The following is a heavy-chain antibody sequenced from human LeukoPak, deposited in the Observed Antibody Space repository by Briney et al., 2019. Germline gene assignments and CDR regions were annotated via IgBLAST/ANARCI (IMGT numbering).Heavy chain of an antibody. CDR3: AKLGSGWYNWFDP. CDR2: ISWNSGSI. CDR1: GFTFDDYA. J-gene: IGHJ5*02. D-gene: IGHD6-19*01. V-gene: IGHV3-9*01. Sequence: PGGSLRLSCAASGFTFDDYAMHWVRQAPGKGLEWVSGISWNSGSIGYADSVKGRFTISRDNAKNSLYLQMNSLRAEDTALYYCAKLGSGWYNWFDPWGQGTLVTVSS.